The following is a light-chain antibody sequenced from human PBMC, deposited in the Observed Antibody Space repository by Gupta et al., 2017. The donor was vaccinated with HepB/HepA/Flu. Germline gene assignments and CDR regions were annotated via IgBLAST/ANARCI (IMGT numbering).Light chain of an antibody. V-gene: IGLV3-10*01. J-gene: IGLJ3*02. CDR3: YSSDSSGYHRV. CDR2: EDT. CDR1: ALPKKN. Sequence: SYELTQPPSVSVSPGQTARITFSGDALPKKNAYWYQQKSGQAPVLVIYEDTKRPSGIPEKVSGSTSGTMATLTISGAQVQDEADYYCYSSDSSGYHRVFGGGTKLTVL.